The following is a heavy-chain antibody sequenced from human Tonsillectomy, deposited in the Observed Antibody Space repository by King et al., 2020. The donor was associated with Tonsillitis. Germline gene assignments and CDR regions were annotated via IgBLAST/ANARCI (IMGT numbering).Heavy chain of an antibody. CDR2: ISGSSSTI. V-gene: IGHV3-48*01. CDR3: ATSYYGILTGYTYGMDV. CDR1: GFTFSSYS. J-gene: IGHJ6*02. D-gene: IGHD3-9*01. Sequence: EVQLVESGGGLIQPGGSLRLSCAASGFTFSSYSMNWVRQAPGKGLEWVSYISGSSSTIYYADSVKGRFTISRDNPKNTLYLQMNSLRAEDTAVYYCATSYYGILTGYTYGMDVWGQGTTVTVSS.